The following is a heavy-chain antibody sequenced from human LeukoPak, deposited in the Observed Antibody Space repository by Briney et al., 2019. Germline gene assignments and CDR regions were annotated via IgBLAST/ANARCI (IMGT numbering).Heavy chain of an antibody. V-gene: IGHV3-74*01. D-gene: IGHD5-18*01. Sequence: PGGSLTLSGAASGFTFSNHWMHWVRHAPGKGLMWGSRINRDGRRTDYADSVKGRFTISRDDAKNTLYLQVSSLRAEDTAVYFCARGGSDTAMAHDYWGEGTLVTVSS. CDR2: INRDGRRT. CDR3: ARGGSDTAMAHDY. J-gene: IGHJ4*02. CDR1: GFTFSNHW.